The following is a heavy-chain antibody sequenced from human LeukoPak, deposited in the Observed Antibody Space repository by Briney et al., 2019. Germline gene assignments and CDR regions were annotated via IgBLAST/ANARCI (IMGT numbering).Heavy chain of an antibody. J-gene: IGHJ4*02. V-gene: IGHV3-33*01. D-gene: IGHD3-22*01. CDR1: GFTFSSYG. CDR3: ARDGRNYYDSSGYFFDY. CDR2: IWYDGSNK. Sequence: GGSLRLFCAASGFTFSSYGMHWVRQAPGKGLEWVAVIWYDGSNKYYADSVKGRFTISRDNSKNTLYLQMNSLRAEDTAVYYCARDGRNYYDSSGYFFDYWGQGTLVTVSS.